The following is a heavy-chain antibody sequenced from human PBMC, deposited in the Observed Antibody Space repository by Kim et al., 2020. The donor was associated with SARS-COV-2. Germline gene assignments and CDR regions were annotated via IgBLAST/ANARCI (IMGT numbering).Heavy chain of an antibody. CDR3: AKAGTGWLNDY. D-gene: IGHD6-19*01. Sequence: GGSLRLSCAASAFTFSSYAMSWVRQAPGKGLEWVSSISRSGTNTYYADSVKGRFTTSRDNSKNTLFLQMNSLRAEDTAVYYCAKAGTGWLNDYWGQGTLV. J-gene: IGHJ4*02. CDR2: ISRSGTNT. V-gene: IGHV3-23*01. CDR1: AFTFSSYA.